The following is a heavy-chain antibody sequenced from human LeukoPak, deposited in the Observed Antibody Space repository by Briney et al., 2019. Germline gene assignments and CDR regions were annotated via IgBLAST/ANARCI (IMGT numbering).Heavy chain of an antibody. Sequence: GGSLRLSCAASGFTFSSYEMNWVRQAPGKGLEWLSYIKNDGSKIYYTDSVKGRFTISRDNAKNSLFLQMNSLRAGDTAVYYCVRGSLSDRGDYWGQGTLVTVSS. CDR2: IKNDGSKI. D-gene: IGHD3-16*01. V-gene: IGHV3-48*03. CDR3: VRGSLSDRGDY. J-gene: IGHJ4*02. CDR1: GFTFSSYE.